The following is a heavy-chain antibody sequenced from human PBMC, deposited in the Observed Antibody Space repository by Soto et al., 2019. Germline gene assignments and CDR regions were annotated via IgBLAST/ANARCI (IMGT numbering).Heavy chain of an antibody. J-gene: IGHJ4*02. CDR2: ISGSGGST. CDR3: AQVRNTIFGVAIDY. CDR1: GFTFSSYA. V-gene: IGHV3-23*01. Sequence: GGSLRLSCAASGFTFSSYAMSWVRQAPGKGLEWVSAISGSGGSTYYADSVKGRFTISRDNSKNTLYLQMNSLRAEDTAVYYCAQVRNTIFGVAIDYWGQGTLVTVSS. D-gene: IGHD3-3*01.